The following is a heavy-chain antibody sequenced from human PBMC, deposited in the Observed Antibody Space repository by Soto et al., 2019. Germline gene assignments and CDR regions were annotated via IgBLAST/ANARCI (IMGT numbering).Heavy chain of an antibody. V-gene: IGHV3-30-3*01. Sequence: QVQLVESGGGVVQPGRSLRLSCAASGFTFSSYAMHWVRQAPGKGLEWVAVISYDGSNKYYADSVKGRFTISRDNSKNTLYLQMNSLRAEDTAVYYCARARGRGYRYGRDYWGQGTLVTVSS. J-gene: IGHJ4*02. CDR1: GFTFSSYA. D-gene: IGHD5-18*01. CDR3: ARARGRGYRYGRDY. CDR2: ISYDGSNK.